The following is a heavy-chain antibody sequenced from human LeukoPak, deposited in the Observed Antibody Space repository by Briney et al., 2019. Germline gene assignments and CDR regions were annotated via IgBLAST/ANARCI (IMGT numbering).Heavy chain of an antibody. D-gene: IGHD3-10*02. CDR1: GGSISSYY. J-gene: IGHJ4*02. CDR3: ALFRNYFDY. Sequence: SETLSLTCTVSGGSISSYYWSWIRQPPGKGLEWIGYIYYSGSTYYNPSLKSRVTISVDTSKNQFSLKLSSVTAADTAVYYCALFRNYFDYWGQGTLVTVSS. V-gene: IGHV4-59*06. CDR2: IYYSGST.